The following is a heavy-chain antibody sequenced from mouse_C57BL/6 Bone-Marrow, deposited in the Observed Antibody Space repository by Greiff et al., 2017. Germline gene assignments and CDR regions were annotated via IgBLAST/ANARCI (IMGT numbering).Heavy chain of an antibody. J-gene: IGHJ3*01. V-gene: IGHV1-64*01. Sequence: QVQLQQPGAELVKPGASVKLSCKASGYTFTSYWMDWVKQRPGQGLEWIGMIHPNSGSTNYNAKVKSTATLTVDNSYSPAYMQRSSLTSEDSAGYYCARSGGFAYWGQGTLVTGSA. CDR1: GYTFTSYW. CDR2: IHPNSGST. CDR3: ARSGGFAY.